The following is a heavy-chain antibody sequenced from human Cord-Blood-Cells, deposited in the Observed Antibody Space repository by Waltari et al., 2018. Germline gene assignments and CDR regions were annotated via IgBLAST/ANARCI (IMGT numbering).Heavy chain of an antibody. CDR3: ARRIAAAGTELDY. V-gene: IGHV3-74*01. CDR1: GFTFSSYW. Sequence: EVQLVESGGGLVQPGGSLRLSCAASGFTFSSYWMHWVRQAPGKGLVWVSRNNSDGSSTSYADSVKGRFTISRDNAKNTLYLQMNSLRAEDTAVYYCARRIAAAGTELDYWGQGTLVTVSS. J-gene: IGHJ4*02. CDR2: NNSDGSST. D-gene: IGHD6-13*01.